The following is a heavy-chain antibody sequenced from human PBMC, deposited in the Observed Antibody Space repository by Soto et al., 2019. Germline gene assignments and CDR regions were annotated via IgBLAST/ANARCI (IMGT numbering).Heavy chain of an antibody. V-gene: IGHV4-30-4*02. Sequence: SETLSLTCRVSGGSIDSANYYWTWIRQLPGKGPEWFGNIYYSGTTFYNPSLKSRLTISIDTSRNQFSLQLTSVTAADTAVYSCARDQGYRHFFSASHYYSHMDIWGQGTTVTVSS. CDR2: IYYSGTT. D-gene: IGHD3-3*02. CDR1: GGSIDSANYY. J-gene: IGHJ6*02. CDR3: ARDQGYRHFFSASHYYSHMDI.